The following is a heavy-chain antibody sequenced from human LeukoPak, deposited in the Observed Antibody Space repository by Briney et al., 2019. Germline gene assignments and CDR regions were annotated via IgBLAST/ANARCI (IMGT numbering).Heavy chain of an antibody. CDR1: GFTFDDYA. CDR3: AKAMAVARSFDY. J-gene: IGHJ4*02. V-gene: IGHV3-9*01. Sequence: GGSLRLSCAASGFTFDDYAMHWVRHAPGKGLEWVSGISWNSGSIRYADSVKGRFTISRDNAKNSLYLQMNSLRAEDTALYYCAKAMAVARSFDYWGQGTLVTVSS. D-gene: IGHD6-19*01. CDR2: ISWNSGSI.